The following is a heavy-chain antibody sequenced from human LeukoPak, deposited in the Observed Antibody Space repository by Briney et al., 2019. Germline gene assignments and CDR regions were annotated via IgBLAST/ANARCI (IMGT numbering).Heavy chain of an antibody. CDR1: GFTVSSNY. D-gene: IGHD3-3*01. CDR3: ARDSGERITIFGVVTRYGMDV. CDR2: IYSGGST. Sequence: GGSLRLSCAASGFTVSSNYMSWVRQAPGKGLEWVSVIYSGGSTYYADSVKGRFTISRDNSKNTLYLQMNSLRAEDTAVYYCARDSGERITIFGVVTRYGMDVWGQGTTVTVSS. J-gene: IGHJ6*02. V-gene: IGHV3-66*01.